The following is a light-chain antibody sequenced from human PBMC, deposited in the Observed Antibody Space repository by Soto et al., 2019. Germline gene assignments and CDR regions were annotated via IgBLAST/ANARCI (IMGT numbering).Light chain of an antibody. J-gene: IGLJ1*01. CDR2: DVS. V-gene: IGLV2-11*01. Sequence: QSVLTQPASVSGSPGQSITISCTGTSSDVGGYNYVSWYQQHPGKAPKLIIYDVSERPAGVPDRFSGSKSGNTASLTISGLQAEDEADYSCCSFAGSYTYVFGGGTKVTVL. CDR3: CSFAGSYTYV. CDR1: SSDVGGYNY.